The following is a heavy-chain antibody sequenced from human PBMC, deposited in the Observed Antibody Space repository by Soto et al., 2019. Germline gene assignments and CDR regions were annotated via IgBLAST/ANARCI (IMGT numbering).Heavy chain of an antibody. D-gene: IGHD3-3*01. V-gene: IGHV1-8*01. Sequence: ASVKVSCKASGYTFTSYDINWVRQATGQGLEWMGWMNPNSGNTGYAQKFQGRVTMTRNTSISTAYMELSSLRSEDTAVYYCARAYFWSGYYGHYYYYMDVWGKGTTVTVSS. J-gene: IGHJ6*03. CDR3: ARAYFWSGYYGHYYYYMDV. CDR1: GYTFTSYD. CDR2: MNPNSGNT.